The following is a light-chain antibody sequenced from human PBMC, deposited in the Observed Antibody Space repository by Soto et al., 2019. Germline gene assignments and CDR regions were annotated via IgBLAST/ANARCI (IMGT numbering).Light chain of an antibody. Sequence: QSVLTQPPSASGSPGQSVTISCTGTSSDVGGYNYVSWYQQHPGKAPKLMIYEVSKRPPGAPDRFSGSKSGNTASLTVSGLQAEDEADYYCSSYAGSNNWNFGTGTKLTVL. CDR1: SSDVGGYNY. J-gene: IGLJ1*01. V-gene: IGLV2-8*01. CDR2: EVS. CDR3: SSYAGSNNWN.